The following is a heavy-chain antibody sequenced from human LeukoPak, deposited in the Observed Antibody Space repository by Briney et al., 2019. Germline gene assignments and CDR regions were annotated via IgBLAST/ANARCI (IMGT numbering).Heavy chain of an antibody. CDR3: ARVRDGYNDAFDI. CDR1: GYTFTNYY. CDR2: SNPSGGST. Sequence: ASVKVSCKASGYTFTNYYMHWLRQAPGQGLEWVGVSNPSGGSTSYAQKFQGRVTMTRDTSTSTVYMELSSLRSEDTAVYFCARVRDGYNDAFDIWGQGTMVTVS. J-gene: IGHJ3*02. D-gene: IGHD5-24*01. V-gene: IGHV1-46*01.